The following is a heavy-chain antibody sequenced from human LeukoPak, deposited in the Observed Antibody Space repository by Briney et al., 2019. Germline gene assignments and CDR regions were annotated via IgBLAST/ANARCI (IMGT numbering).Heavy chain of an antibody. V-gene: IGHV4-4*09. D-gene: IGHD5-24*01. CDR2: FYTSGNT. J-gene: IGHJ3*02. CDR3: ARHRAEMATITDDTFDM. CDR1: GTSITAYS. Sequence: PSETLSLTCSVSGTSITAYSWSWIRQPPGRGLEWIGYFYTSGNTHQNPSLKSRVTMSIDASKTQFSLRLSSMTAADTAVYYCARHRAEMATITDDTFDMWGQGTMVTVSS.